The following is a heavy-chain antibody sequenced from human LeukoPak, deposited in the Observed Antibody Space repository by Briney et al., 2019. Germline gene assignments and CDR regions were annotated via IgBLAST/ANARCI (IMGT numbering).Heavy chain of an antibody. D-gene: IGHD3-3*01. J-gene: IGHJ4*02. CDR1: GYTFSSYG. CDR2: ISAYGHA. V-gene: IGHV1-18*01. Sequence: ASVKVSCKTSGYTFSSYGITWVRQAPEQGLEWMGWISAYGHAKLARNLQARVTVTIDTSTTTAYMELRSLSSDDTAVYFCARETASGYLGFDFWGQGTLITVSS. CDR3: ARETASGYLGFDF.